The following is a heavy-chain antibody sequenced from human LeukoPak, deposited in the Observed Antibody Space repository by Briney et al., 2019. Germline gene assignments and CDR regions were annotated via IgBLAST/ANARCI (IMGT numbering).Heavy chain of an antibody. D-gene: IGHD3-22*01. CDR3: ARIVITPRFDP. Sequence: SETLSLTCAVYGGSFSGYYWSWIRQPPGKGLEWIGEINHSGSTNYNPSLKSRVTISVDTSKNQFSLKLSSVAAADTAVYYCARIVITPRFDPWGQGTLVTVSS. V-gene: IGHV4-34*01. J-gene: IGHJ5*02. CDR1: GGSFSGYY. CDR2: INHSGST.